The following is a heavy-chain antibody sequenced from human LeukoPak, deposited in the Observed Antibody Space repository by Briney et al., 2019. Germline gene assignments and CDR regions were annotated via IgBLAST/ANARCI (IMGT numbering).Heavy chain of an antibody. J-gene: IGHJ4*02. D-gene: IGHD3-10*01. CDR2: IIPIFGTA. CDR3: ARELRGGYYGSGSYLGY. Sequence: SVKVSCKASGGTFSSYAISWVRQAPGQGLEWMGGIIPIFGTANYAQKFRGRVTITADESTSTAYMELSSLRSEDTAVYYCARELRGGYYGSGSYLGYWGQGTLVTVSS. CDR1: GGTFSSYA. V-gene: IGHV1-69*13.